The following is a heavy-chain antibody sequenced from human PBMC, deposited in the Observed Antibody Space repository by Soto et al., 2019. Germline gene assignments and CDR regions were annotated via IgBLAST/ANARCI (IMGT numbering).Heavy chain of an antibody. J-gene: IGHJ1*01. D-gene: IGHD3-16*02. CDR2: ISYDGSNK. CDR1: GFTFSSYA. Sequence: QVQLVESGGGVVQPGRSLRLSCAASGFTFSSYAMHWVRQAPGKGLEWVAVISYDGSNKYYADSVKGRFTISRDNSKNPLYLQMNSLRAEDTAVYYCARDRANTYYDYVWGSYRLTEYFQHWGQGTLVTVSS. V-gene: IGHV3-30-3*01. CDR3: ARDRANTYYDYVWGSYRLTEYFQH.